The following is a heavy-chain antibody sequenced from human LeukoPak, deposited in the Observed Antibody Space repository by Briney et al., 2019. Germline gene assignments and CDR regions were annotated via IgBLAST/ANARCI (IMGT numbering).Heavy chain of an antibody. D-gene: IGHD2-2*01. CDR3: ARGLPAAKRPYGMDV. J-gene: IGHJ6*02. CDR1: GGSFSGYY. Sequence: PSETLSLTCAVYGGSFSGYYWSWIRQPPGKGLEWIGEINHSGSTNYNPSLKSRVTISVDTSKNQFSLKLSSVTAADTAVYYCARGLPAAKRPYGMDVWGQGTTVTVSS. V-gene: IGHV4-34*01. CDR2: INHSGST.